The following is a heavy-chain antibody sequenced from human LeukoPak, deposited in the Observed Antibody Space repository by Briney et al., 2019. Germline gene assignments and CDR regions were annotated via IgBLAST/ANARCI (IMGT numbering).Heavy chain of an antibody. D-gene: IGHD3-10*01. Sequence: PGGSLRLSCAASSFTFSRYWMSWVRQAPGKGLEWVANIKQDGSEKYYVDSVKGRFTISRDNAKNSLYLQMNSLRAEDTAVYYCAREGYGSGSYSAFDIWGQGTMVTVSS. CDR1: SFTFSRYW. V-gene: IGHV3-7*04. J-gene: IGHJ3*02. CDR2: IKQDGSEK. CDR3: AREGYGSGSYSAFDI.